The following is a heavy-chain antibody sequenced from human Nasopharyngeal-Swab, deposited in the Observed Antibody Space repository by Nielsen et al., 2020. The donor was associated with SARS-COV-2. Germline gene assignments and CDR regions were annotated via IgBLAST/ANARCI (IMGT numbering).Heavy chain of an antibody. J-gene: IGHJ4*02. D-gene: IGHD3-10*01. CDR2: ISYDGSNK. CDR3: AKDSYYYGSGSYWNYFDY. V-gene: IGHV3-30*18. Sequence: WIRQPPGKGLEWVAVISYDGSNKYYADSVKGRFTISRDNSKNTLYLQMNSLRAEDTAVYYCAKDSYYYGSGSYWNYFDYWGQGTLVTVSS.